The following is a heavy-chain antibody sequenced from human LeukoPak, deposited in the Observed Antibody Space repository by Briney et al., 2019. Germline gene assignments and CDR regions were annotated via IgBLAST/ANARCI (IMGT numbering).Heavy chain of an antibody. J-gene: IGHJ4*02. CDR2: ISSSSSYI. Sequence: GGSLRLSCAASGFTFSSYSMNWVRQAPGKGLEWVSSISSSSSYIYYADSVKGRFTISRDNAKNSLYLQMDSLRTEDTAVYYCAKVPHSWGLFDSWGQGTLVTVSS. CDR3: AKVPHSWGLFDS. CDR1: GFTFSSYS. V-gene: IGHV3-21*01. D-gene: IGHD3-16*01.